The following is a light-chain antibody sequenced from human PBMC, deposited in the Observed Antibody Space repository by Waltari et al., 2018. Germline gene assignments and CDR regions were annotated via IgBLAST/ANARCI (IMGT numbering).Light chain of an antibody. CDR2: DAS. Sequence: EIVLTQSPATLSLSPGERATLSCRASQSVSSYLAWYQQKPGQAPRLLIFDASKRATGIPARFSGSGSGTDFTLTITRLEPEDFAVYYCQYYTSFGPGTRLDIK. CDR1: QSVSSY. V-gene: IGKV3-11*01. CDR3: QYYTS. J-gene: IGKJ5*01.